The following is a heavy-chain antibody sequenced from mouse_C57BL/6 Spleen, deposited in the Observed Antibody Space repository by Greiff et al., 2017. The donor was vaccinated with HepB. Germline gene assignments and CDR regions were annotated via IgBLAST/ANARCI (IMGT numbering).Heavy chain of an antibody. CDR1: GYTFTDYY. V-gene: IGHV1-26*01. Sequence: EVQLQQSGPELVKPGASVKISCKASGYTFTDYYMNWVKQSHGKSLEWIGDINPNNGGTSYNQKFKGKATLTVDKSSSTAYMELRSLTSEDSAVYYCAGAYLGYAMDYWGQGTSVTVSS. CDR2: INPNNGGT. J-gene: IGHJ4*01. D-gene: IGHD2-10*01. CDR3: AGAYLGYAMDY.